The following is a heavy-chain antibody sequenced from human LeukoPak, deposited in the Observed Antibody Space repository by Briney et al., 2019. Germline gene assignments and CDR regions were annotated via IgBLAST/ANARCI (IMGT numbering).Heavy chain of an antibody. CDR2: IKHDGSEE. CDR1: GFTFSSHW. J-gene: IGHJ4*02. CDR3: AREVSGALSY. D-gene: IGHD3-16*02. Sequence: PGGSLRLSCAASGFTFSSHWMSWVRQAPGKGLEWVANIKHDGSEEYYVDSVKGRFTISRGNAKNSLCLQMNSLRAEDTAVYYCAREVSGALSYWGQGTLVTVSS. V-gene: IGHV3-7*01.